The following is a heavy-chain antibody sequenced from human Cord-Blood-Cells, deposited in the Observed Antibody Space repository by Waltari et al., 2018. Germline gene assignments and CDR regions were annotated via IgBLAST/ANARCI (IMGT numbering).Heavy chain of an antibody. V-gene: IGHV4-61*01. Sequence: QVQLQESGPGLVKPSETLSLTCTVSGGSVSSGSYYWSWIRQPPGKGLEWIGYIYYSGGHNYTPPLKSRVPISIDTSKNQFSLKVSSVAGADTAVYYCARDYSNYVGDAFDIWGQGTMVTVSS. D-gene: IGHD4-4*01. CDR2: IYYSGGH. J-gene: IGHJ3*02. CDR1: GGSVSSGSYY. CDR3: ARDYSNYVGDAFDI.